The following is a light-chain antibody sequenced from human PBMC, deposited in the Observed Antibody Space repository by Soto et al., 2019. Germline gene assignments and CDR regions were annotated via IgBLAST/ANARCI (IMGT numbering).Light chain of an antibody. CDR1: SNDIGGYNY. CDR2: DVS. Sequence: SALTQPASVSGSPGQSITIPCTGTSNDIGGYNYVSWYQQHPGKAPKPMIFDVSYRPSGISDRFSGSKSGNTASLTISGLQPEDEADYYCSSYGASSTLFGGGTKLTVL. V-gene: IGLV2-14*03. CDR3: SSYGASSTL. J-gene: IGLJ2*01.